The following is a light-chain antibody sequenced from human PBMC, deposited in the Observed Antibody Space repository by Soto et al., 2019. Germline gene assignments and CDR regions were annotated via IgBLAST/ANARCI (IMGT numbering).Light chain of an antibody. CDR1: QSLLHSNGYNY. CDR2: LGS. J-gene: IGKJ2*01. Sequence: DIVMTQSPLSLPVTPGEPASISCRSSQSLLHSNGYNYLDWYLQKPGQSPQLLIYLGSNRASGVPVRFSGSGSGTDFTLKISRVEAEDVGVYYCMQALQEYTFGQGTKLEIK. V-gene: IGKV2-28*01. CDR3: MQALQEYT.